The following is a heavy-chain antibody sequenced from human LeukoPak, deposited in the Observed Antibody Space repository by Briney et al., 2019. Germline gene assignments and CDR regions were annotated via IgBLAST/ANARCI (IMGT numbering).Heavy chain of an antibody. J-gene: IGHJ3*02. Sequence: AGGSLRLSCAASGFTFSNYDMNWVRQAPGKGLVWVSRINTDGSSTSYADSVKGRFTISRDNAKNTLYLQMNSLRAEDTAVYYCARLYMPLGYCSSTSCSKGAFDIWGQGTMVTVSS. V-gene: IGHV3-74*01. CDR2: INTDGSST. CDR1: GFTFSNYD. CDR3: ARLYMPLGYCSSTSCSKGAFDI. D-gene: IGHD2-2*01.